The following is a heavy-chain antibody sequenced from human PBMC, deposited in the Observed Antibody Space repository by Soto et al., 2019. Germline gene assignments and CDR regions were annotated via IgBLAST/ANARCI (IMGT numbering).Heavy chain of an antibody. J-gene: IGHJ6*02. CDR3: ASVGFRGSIPAASALGGYYYYYGMDV. V-gene: IGHV4-59*01. D-gene: IGHD6-13*01. CDR1: GGSISSYY. CDR2: SYYSGST. Sequence: SETLSLTCTVSGGSISSYYWSWIRQPPGKGLEWIGYSYYSGSTNSNPSLKSQGTISIYAAKNQFSLKLSSGTAAAAAVSECASVGFRGSIPAASALGGYYYYYGMDVWGQGTTVTVYS.